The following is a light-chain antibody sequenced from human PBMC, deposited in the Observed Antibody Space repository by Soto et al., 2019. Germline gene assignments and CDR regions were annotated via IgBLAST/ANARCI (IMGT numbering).Light chain of an antibody. CDR3: CSYAGSYTWV. CDR1: SSDVGGYDY. CDR2: DVN. J-gene: IGLJ3*02. Sequence: QSVLTQPRSVSGSPGQSVTISCTGTSSDVGGYDYVSWYQHHPGKAPKLMIFDVNKRPSGVPDHFSGSKSGKTASLTISGLQAEDEADYHCCSYAGSYTWVFGGGTKLTVL. V-gene: IGLV2-11*01.